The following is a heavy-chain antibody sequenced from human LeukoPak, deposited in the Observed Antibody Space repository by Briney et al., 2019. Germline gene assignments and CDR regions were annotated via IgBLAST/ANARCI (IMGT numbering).Heavy chain of an antibody. CDR1: GFTFSSYE. CDR3: ARRGASGYYNY. Sequence: GGSLRLSCAASGFTFSSYEMNWVRQAPGEGLEWVSYISSSGSTIYYADSVKGRFTISRDNAKNSLYLQMNSLRAEDTAVYYCARRGASGYYNYWGQGTLVTVSS. V-gene: IGHV3-48*03. J-gene: IGHJ4*02. D-gene: IGHD3-3*01. CDR2: ISSSGSTI.